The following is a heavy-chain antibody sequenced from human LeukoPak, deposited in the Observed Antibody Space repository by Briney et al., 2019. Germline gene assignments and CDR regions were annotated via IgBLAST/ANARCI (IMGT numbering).Heavy chain of an antibody. V-gene: IGHV1-2*02. Sequence: ASVKVSCKASGYTFTGYYMHWVRQAPGQGLEWMGWINPNSGGTNYAQKFQGRVTMTRDTSISTAYMELSRLRSDDTAVYYCASVGYCSSTSCYYYYYYMDVWGKGTTVTVPS. CDR1: GYTFTGYY. J-gene: IGHJ6*03. CDR3: ASVGYCSSTSCYYYYYYMDV. CDR2: INPNSGGT. D-gene: IGHD2-2*01.